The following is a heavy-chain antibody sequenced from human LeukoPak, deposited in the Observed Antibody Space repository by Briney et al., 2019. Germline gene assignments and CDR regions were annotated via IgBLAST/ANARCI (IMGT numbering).Heavy chain of an antibody. D-gene: IGHD5/OR15-5a*01. V-gene: IGHV3-72*01. CDR3: ARRNSVTQGLDN. CDR2: IRNKANSYTT. CDR1: GFTFIDHY. J-gene: IGHJ4*02. Sequence: GGSLRLSCAASGFTFIDHYMDWVRQAPGKGLEWIGRIRNKANSYTTEYAASVKGRFTVSRDDSKNSLFLQMNSLESEDTAVYYCARRNSVTQGLDNWGQGTPVTVSS.